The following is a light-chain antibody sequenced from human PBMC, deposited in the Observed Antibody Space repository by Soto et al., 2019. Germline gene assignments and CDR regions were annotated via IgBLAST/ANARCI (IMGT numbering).Light chain of an antibody. J-gene: IGLJ1*01. CDR3: SSYSTGGSYV. CDR2: DVS. V-gene: IGLV2-14*03. Sequence: QSALTQPASVSGSPGQSIAISCTGTSSDVGGYNSASWYQQHPGKAPKLLIYDVSNRPSGVSNRFSGSKSGNTASLTISGLQAEDEADYYCSSYSTGGSYVFGTGTK. CDR1: SSDVGGYNS.